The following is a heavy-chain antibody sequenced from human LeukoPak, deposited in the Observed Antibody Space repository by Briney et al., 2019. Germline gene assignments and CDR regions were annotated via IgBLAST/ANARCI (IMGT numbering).Heavy chain of an antibody. CDR2: IHRSRML. D-gene: IGHD3-22*01. V-gene: IGHV4-31*03. CDR1: GASFSSGDQY. CDR3: STGLDSRKLGY. Sequence: SETLSLTCTVSGASFSSGDQYWNWIRQSPGKGLEWVGSIHRSRMLYNNSSLESRVTISIDTSKNQFSLNLNSVTAADTAVYFCSTGLDSRKLGYWGQGTLVTVSS. J-gene: IGHJ4*02.